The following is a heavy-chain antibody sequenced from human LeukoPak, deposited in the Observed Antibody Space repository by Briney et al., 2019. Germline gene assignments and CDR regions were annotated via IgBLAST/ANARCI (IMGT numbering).Heavy chain of an antibody. CDR2: INPNSGGT. V-gene: IGHV1-2*02. Sequence: AASVKVSCKASGYTFTGYYMHWVRQAPGQGLEWMGWINPNSGGTNYAQKPQGRVTMTTDTSTSTAYMELRSLRSDDTAVYYCTREGSGSYPPAYYCYYYMDVWGKGTTVTISS. CDR1: GYTFTGYY. D-gene: IGHD3-10*01. J-gene: IGHJ6*03. CDR3: TREGSGSYPPAYYCYYYMDV.